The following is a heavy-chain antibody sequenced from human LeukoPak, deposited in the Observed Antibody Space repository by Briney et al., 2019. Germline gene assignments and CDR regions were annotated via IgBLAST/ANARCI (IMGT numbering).Heavy chain of an antibody. Sequence: GGSLRLSCAASGFTFGNYWMSWVRQAPGRGLEWVANIKQDGSQKYYVDSVKGRFIISRDNAKNSLYLQMNSVRAEDTAVYYCAREGTFGDYRASGDHWGQGALVTVSS. V-gene: IGHV3-7*03. D-gene: IGHD2-21*02. J-gene: IGHJ4*02. CDR1: GFTFGNYW. CDR2: IKQDGSQK. CDR3: AREGTFGDYRASGDH.